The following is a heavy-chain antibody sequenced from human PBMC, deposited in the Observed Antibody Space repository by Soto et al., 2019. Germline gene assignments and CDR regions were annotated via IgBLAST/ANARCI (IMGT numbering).Heavy chain of an antibody. CDR3: TRTTIWATNYFDY. Sequence: PGGSLRLSCTASGFTFGDYAMSWVRQAPGKGLEWVGFIRSKAYGGTTEYAASVKGRFTISRDDSKSIAYLQMNSLKTVDTAVYYCTRTTIWATNYFDYWGQGTLVTVSS. CDR2: IRSKAYGGTT. D-gene: IGHD3-16*01. V-gene: IGHV3-49*04. J-gene: IGHJ4*02. CDR1: GFTFGDYA.